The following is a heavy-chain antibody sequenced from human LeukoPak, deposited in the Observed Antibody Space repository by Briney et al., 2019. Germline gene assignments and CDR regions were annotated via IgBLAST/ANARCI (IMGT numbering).Heavy chain of an antibody. CDR2: IYYSGST. J-gene: IGHJ6*03. CDR3: ARLTYYYYYYMDV. V-gene: IGHV4-39*01. Sequence: SETLSLTCTVSGGSISSSSYYWGWIRQPPGKGLEWIGNIYYSGSTYYNPSLKSRVTISVDTSKNQFSLKLSSVTATDTAVYYCARLTYYYYYYMDVWGKGTTVTVSS. CDR1: GGSISSSSYY.